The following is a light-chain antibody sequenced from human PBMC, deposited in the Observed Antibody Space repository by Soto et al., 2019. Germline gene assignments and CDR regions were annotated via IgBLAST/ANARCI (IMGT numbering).Light chain of an antibody. V-gene: IGKV4-1*01. J-gene: IGKJ4*01. Sequence: DIVMTHSPASLAVSLGERATINCKSSQSVLYSSNNKNYLAWYQQRPGQPPKLLISWASNRDSGVPDRFSGSGSGADFTLTINSLQPEDVAVYYCQQYYSTPLTFGGGTKVDIK. CDR1: QSVLYSSNNKNY. CDR3: QQYYSTPLT. CDR2: WAS.